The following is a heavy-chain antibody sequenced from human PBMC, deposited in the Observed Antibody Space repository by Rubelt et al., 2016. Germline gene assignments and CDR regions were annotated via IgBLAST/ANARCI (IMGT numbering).Heavy chain of an antibody. CDR1: GFTVSSNY. CDR2: IYSGGST. CDR3: ARDWGSGYGDPHYAFDI. J-gene: IGHJ3*02. V-gene: IGHV3-53*01. D-gene: IGHD4-17*01. Sequence: GESGGGLVKPGGSLRLSCAASGFTVSSNYMSWVRQAPGKGLEWVSVIYSGGSTYYADSVKGRFTISRDNSKNTLYLQMNSLRAEDTAVYYCARDWGSGYGDPHYAFDIWGQGTMVTVSS.